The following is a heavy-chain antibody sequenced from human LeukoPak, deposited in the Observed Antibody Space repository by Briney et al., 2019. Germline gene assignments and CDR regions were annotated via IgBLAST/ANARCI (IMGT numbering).Heavy chain of an antibody. Sequence: GGTLRLSCAASGFTFSSYGMSWVRQAPGKGLEWVSTISGSGGSTYYTDSVKGRFTISRDNAKNTLYLQMNSLRAEDTAVYYCARGPSGYHNTGGQGTLVTVSS. J-gene: IGHJ4*02. CDR1: GFTFSSYG. CDR3: ARGPSGYHNT. D-gene: IGHD5-12*01. V-gene: IGHV3-23*01. CDR2: ISGSGGST.